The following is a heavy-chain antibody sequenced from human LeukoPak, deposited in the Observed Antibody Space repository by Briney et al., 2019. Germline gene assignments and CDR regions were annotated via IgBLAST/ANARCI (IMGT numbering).Heavy chain of an antibody. J-gene: IGHJ4*02. CDR3: ATSRSGYDFDY. D-gene: IGHD5-12*01. CDR2: IYSGGST. V-gene: IGHV3-66*01. Sequence: GGSLRLSCAASGFTVSSNYMSWVRQAPGKGLEWVSVIYSGGSTYYADSVKGRFTISRDNSKNTLYLQMNSLRAEDMAVYYCATSRSGYDFDYWGQGTLVTVSS. CDR1: GFTVSSNY.